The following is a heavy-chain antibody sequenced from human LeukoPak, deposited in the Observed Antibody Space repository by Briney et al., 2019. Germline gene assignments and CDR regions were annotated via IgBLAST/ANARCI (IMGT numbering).Heavy chain of an antibody. CDR1: GYTFTGYY. CDR3: ARTPPYYYDSSGYSSSTSDYYGMDV. V-gene: IGHV1-2*04. J-gene: IGHJ6*02. Sequence: EASVKVSCKASGYTFTGYYMHWVRQAPGQGLEWMGWINPNSGGTNYAQKFQGWVTMTRDTSISTAYMELSRLRSDDTAVYYCARTPPYYYDSSGYSSSTSDYYGMDVWGQRTTVTFSS. CDR2: INPNSGGT. D-gene: IGHD3-22*01.